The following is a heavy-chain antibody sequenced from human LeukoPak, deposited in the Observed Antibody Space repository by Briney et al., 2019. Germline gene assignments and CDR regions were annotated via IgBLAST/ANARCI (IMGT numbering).Heavy chain of an antibody. CDR3: AKDGARHLKIVGATHFDY. CDR2: ISGSGGST. CDR1: GFTFSSYA. D-gene: IGHD1-26*01. J-gene: IGHJ4*02. V-gene: IGHV3-23*01. Sequence: QPGGSLRLSCAASGFTFSSYAMSWVRQAPGKGLEWVSAISGSGGSTYYADSVKGRFTISRDNSKNTLYLRMNSLRAEDTAVYYCAKDGARHLKIVGATHFDYWGQGTLVTVSS.